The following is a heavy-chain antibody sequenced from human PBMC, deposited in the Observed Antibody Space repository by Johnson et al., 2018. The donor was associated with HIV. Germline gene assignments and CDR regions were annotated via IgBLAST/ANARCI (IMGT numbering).Heavy chain of an antibody. J-gene: IGHJ3*02. D-gene: IGHD1-7*01. CDR2: ISWNSGSI. Sequence: EVQLVESGGGLVQPGRSLRLSCAASGFTFDDYAMHWVRQAPGKGLEWVSGISWNSGSIGYADSVKGRFTISRDNAKNSLYLQMNSLRAEDTALYYCAKGVVLDWNYGAFDIWGQGTMVTVSS. CDR1: GFTFDDYA. CDR3: AKGVVLDWNYGAFDI. V-gene: IGHV3-9*01.